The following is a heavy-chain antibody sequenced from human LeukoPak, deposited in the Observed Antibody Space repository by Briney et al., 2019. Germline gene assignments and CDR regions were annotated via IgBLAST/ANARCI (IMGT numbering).Heavy chain of an antibody. Sequence: GSLRLSCAASGFTFSDYYMSWIRQAPGKGLEWVSYISSSGSTIYYADSVKGRFTISRDNAKNSLYLQMNSLRAEDTAVYYCARDLYYYDSSGYFDAFDIWGQGTMVTVSS. J-gene: IGHJ3*02. V-gene: IGHV3-11*01. CDR2: ISSSGSTI. CDR1: GFTFSDYY. D-gene: IGHD3-22*01. CDR3: ARDLYYYDSSGYFDAFDI.